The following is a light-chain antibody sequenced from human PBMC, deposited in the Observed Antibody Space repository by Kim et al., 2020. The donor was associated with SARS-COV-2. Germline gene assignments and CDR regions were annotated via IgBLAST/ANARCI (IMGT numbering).Light chain of an antibody. CDR2: SNS. Sequence: KVNIHCSWGSLNNGAGYDVHWYQYLPGTVPKLLIYSNSNRPSGVPDRFSASKSGTSASLAITGLQAEDEADYYCQSYDSSLSGWVFGGGTKLTVL. CDR1: SLNNGAGYD. J-gene: IGLJ3*02. CDR3: QSYDSSLSGWV. V-gene: IGLV1-40*01.